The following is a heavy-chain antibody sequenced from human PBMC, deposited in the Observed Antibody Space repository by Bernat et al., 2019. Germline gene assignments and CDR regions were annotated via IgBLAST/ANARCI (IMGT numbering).Heavy chain of an antibody. CDR2: ISSSGSTI. J-gene: IGHJ4*02. D-gene: IGHD4-17*01. CDR1: GFTFSSYE. V-gene: IGHV3-48*03. Sequence: EVQLVESGGGSVQPGGSLRLSCAASGFTFSSYEMNWVRQAPGKGLEWVSYISSSGSTIYYADSVKGRFTISRDNAKNSLYLQMNSLRAEDTAVYYCAGDNDYGDRENYWGQGTLVTVSS. CDR3: AGDNDYGDRENY.